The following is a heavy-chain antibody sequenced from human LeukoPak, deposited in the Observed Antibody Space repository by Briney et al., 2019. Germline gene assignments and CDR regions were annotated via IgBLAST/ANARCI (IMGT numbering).Heavy chain of an antibody. CDR1: GGSISSSNW. J-gene: IGHJ4*02. Sequence: SGTLSLTCAVSGGSISSSNWWSWVRQLPGKGLEWIGEIYHSGSTNYNPSLKSRVTISVDKSKNQFSLKLSSVTAADTAVYYCAREDHCTSTSCSYFFDYWGQGTLVTVSS. V-gene: IGHV4-4*02. CDR3: AREDHCTSTSCSYFFDY. CDR2: IYHSGST. D-gene: IGHD2-2*01.